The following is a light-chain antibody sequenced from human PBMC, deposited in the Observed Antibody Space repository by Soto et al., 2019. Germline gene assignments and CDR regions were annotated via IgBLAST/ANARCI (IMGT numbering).Light chain of an antibody. CDR2: AAS. Sequence: AIRMTQSPSSFSASTGDRVTITCRASQGISSYLAWYQQKPGKAPKLLIYAASTLQSGFPSRCSGSGSGTDFTLTISCLQSEDFATYYCQQYYSYSVFGQGTKVEIK. CDR3: QQYYSYSV. CDR1: QGISSY. J-gene: IGKJ1*01. V-gene: IGKV1-8*01.